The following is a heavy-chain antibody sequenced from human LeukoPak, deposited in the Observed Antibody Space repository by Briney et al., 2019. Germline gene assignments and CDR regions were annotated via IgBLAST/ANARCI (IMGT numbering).Heavy chain of an antibody. CDR1: GGTFSSYA. CDR3: ARVDRIYDILTGSYCYYMDV. Sequence: SVKVSCKASGGTFSSYAISWVRQAPGQGLEWMGGIFPLFATSVYAQKFQGRVTITADESTTTAYLELRSLRYEDTAVYYCARVDRIYDILTGSYCYYMDVWGKGTTVTISS. J-gene: IGHJ6*03. CDR2: IFPLFATS. V-gene: IGHV1-69*01. D-gene: IGHD3-9*01.